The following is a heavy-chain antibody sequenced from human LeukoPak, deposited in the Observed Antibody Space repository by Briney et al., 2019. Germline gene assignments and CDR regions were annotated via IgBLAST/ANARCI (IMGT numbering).Heavy chain of an antibody. CDR3: ARDFGLGYCSSTSCYAFDI. CDR1: GFTFSSYA. J-gene: IGHJ3*02. V-gene: IGHV3-23*01. D-gene: IGHD2-2*01. CDR2: ISGSGGST. Sequence: GGSLRLSCAASGFTFSSYAMSWVRQAPGKGLEWVSAISGSGGSTYYADSVKGRFTISRDNSKNTLYLQMNSLRAEDTAVYYCARDFGLGYCSSTSCYAFDIWGQGTMVTVSS.